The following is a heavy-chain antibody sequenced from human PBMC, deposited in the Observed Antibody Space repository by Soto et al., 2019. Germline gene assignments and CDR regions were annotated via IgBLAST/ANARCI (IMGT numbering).Heavy chain of an antibody. Sequence: QVQGVQSGAEVKKPGASVKVSCKASGYSFSTYSMHWVRQAPGQGLEWMGWINGANGNTRYSQKFKDRVSISRDTPASTGYMELSSLRSEDTAVYYCAREKAMEENYYYHGMDVWGPGTTVIVSS. CDR3: AREKAMEENYYYHGMDV. CDR2: INGANGNT. V-gene: IGHV1-3*01. CDR1: GYSFSTYS. D-gene: IGHD1-1*01. J-gene: IGHJ6*02.